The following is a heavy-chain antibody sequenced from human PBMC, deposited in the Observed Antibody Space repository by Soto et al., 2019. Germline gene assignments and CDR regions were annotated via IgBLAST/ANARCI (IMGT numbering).Heavy chain of an antibody. V-gene: IGHV4-30-2*01. CDR2: IYHSGIT. J-gene: IGHJ6*02. D-gene: IGHD3-10*01. CDR3: ARGLAVRGSYGLDV. Sequence: WSWIRQAPGTGLEWIGYIYHSGITNYNPSLKSRVTISVDKSQNQFSLSLSFVTAADTAVYYCARGLAVRGSYGLDVWGQGTTVTVSS.